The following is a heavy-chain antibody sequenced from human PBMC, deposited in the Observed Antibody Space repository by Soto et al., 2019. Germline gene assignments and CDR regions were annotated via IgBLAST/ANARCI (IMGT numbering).Heavy chain of an antibody. CDR2: ISSSGDAT. V-gene: IGHV3-23*01. CDR3: AKGLMVRGVINAFDM. Sequence: GGSLRLSCAASGFTFSSYAMNWVRQAPGEGLEWVSTISSSGDATYYTDSVRGRFTISRDNSKNALYLQMNSLSPEDTAVYYCAKGLMVRGVINAFDMWGQGTMVTVSS. CDR1: GFTFSSYA. J-gene: IGHJ3*02. D-gene: IGHD3-10*01.